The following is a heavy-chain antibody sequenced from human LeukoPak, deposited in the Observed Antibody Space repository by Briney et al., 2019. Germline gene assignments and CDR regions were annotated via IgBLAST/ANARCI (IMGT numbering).Heavy chain of an antibody. CDR1: GFTFGSYA. CDR2: ISYDGSNK. CDR3: ARDLVVVPAALDY. Sequence: PGGSLRLSCAASGFTFGSYAMHWVRQAPGKGLEWVAVISYDGSNKYYSDSVKGRFTISRDNSKNTLYLQMNSLRAEDTAEYYCARDLVVVPAALDYWGQGTLVTVSS. D-gene: IGHD2-2*01. V-gene: IGHV3-30*04. J-gene: IGHJ4*02.